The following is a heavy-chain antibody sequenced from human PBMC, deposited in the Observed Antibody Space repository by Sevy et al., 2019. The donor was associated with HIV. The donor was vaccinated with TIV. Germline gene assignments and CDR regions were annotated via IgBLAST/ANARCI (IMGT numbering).Heavy chain of an antibody. Sequence: SETLSITCTVSGGSVSSGRYYWSWIRQPPGKGLEWIGYIYYSGSTNYNPSLKSRVTISVDTSKNQFSLKLSSVTAADTAVYFCARLTYCSGGSCYSYLDYRGQGTLVTVSS. CDR1: GGSVSSGRYY. CDR3: ARLTYCSGGSCYSYLDY. J-gene: IGHJ4*02. V-gene: IGHV4-61*01. CDR2: IYYSGST. D-gene: IGHD2-15*01.